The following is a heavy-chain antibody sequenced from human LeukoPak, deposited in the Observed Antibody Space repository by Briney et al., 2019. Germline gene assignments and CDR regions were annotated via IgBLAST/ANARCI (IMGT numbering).Heavy chain of an antibody. Sequence: GGSLRLSCAASGFTFSSYWMHWVRQAPGKGPVWVSRVDVHGQGTAYADSVKGRFTISRDNTKNTLSLQMNSLSAEDTAVYYCARSNYDSTTFYYHLDLWGQGTLVTVSS. CDR1: GFTFSSYW. J-gene: IGHJ5*02. D-gene: IGHD2/OR15-2a*01. V-gene: IGHV3-74*01. CDR3: ARSNYDSTTFYYHLDL. CDR2: VDVHGQGT.